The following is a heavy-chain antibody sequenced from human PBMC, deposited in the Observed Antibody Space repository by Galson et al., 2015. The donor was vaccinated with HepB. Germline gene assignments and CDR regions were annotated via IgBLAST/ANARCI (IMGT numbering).Heavy chain of an antibody. CDR1: GYNFISYG. J-gene: IGHJ5*02. CDR3: ARLPDDSSGPDH. Sequence: SVKVSCKASGYNFISYGVTWVRQAPGQGLEWMGWISVYDDDTKYGKRVQGRVTMTADRSTMTAFMELGDLTSDDTAVYYCARLPDDSSGPDHWGQGTLVTVSS. V-gene: IGHV1-18*01. D-gene: IGHD1-14*01. CDR2: ISVYDDDT.